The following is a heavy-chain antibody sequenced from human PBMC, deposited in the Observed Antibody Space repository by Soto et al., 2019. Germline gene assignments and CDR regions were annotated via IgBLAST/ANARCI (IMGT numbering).Heavy chain of an antibody. CDR1: GGSISSYY. CDR3: ARVLDYGHSPIINWYFDL. D-gene: IGHD4-17*01. J-gene: IGHJ2*01. Sequence: KTSETLSLTCTVSGGSISSYYWSWIRQPPGKGLEWIGYIYYSGSTNYNPSLKSRVTISVDTSKNQFSLKLSSVTAADTAVYYCARVLDYGHSPIINWYFDLWGRGTLVTVSS. CDR2: IYYSGST. V-gene: IGHV4-59*01.